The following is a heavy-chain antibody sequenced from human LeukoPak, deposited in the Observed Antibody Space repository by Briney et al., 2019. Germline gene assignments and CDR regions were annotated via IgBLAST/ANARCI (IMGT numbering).Heavy chain of an antibody. CDR1: GFTFSSYE. CDR2: ISSSGSTI. CDR3: ARGGQLSGFDY. J-gene: IGHJ4*02. V-gene: IGHV3-48*03. Sequence: GGSLRLSCAASGFTFSSYEMNWVRQAPGKGLEWVSYISSSGSTIYYADSVKGRFTTSRDNAKNSLYLQMNSLRAEDTAVYYCARGGQLSGFDYWGQGTLVTVSS. D-gene: IGHD6-6*01.